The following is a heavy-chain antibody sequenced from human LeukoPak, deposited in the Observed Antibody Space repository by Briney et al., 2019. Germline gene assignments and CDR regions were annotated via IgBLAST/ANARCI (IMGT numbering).Heavy chain of an antibody. V-gene: IGHV1-18*01. CDR3: ARAQLGYYYYYMDV. Sequence: ASVKVSCKASGYTFTSYGISWVRHAPGHGREWMGWISAYNGNTNYAQKLQGRVTMTTDTSTSTAYMELRSLRSDDTAVYYCARAQLGYYYYYMDVWGKGTTVTISS. CDR1: GYTFTSYG. J-gene: IGHJ6*03. CDR2: ISAYNGNT. D-gene: IGHD6-13*01.